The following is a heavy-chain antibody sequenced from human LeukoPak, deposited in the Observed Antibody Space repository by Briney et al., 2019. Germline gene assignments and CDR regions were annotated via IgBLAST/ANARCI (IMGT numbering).Heavy chain of an antibody. J-gene: IGHJ4*02. Sequence: SGGSLRLSCAASGFIFSPYAMSWVRQTPGEGLEWLANIKPDGSDQYYVDSVRGRFTISRDNAENSLYLQMNSLRAEDTAVYYCARALYTTGWYPDYFDFWGQGTLVTVSS. CDR1: GFIFSPYA. CDR3: ARALYTTGWYPDYFDF. D-gene: IGHD6-19*01. V-gene: IGHV3-7*04. CDR2: IKPDGSDQ.